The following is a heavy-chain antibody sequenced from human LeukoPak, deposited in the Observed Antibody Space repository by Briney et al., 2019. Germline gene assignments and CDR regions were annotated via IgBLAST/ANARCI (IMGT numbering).Heavy chain of an antibody. CDR2: INPSGGST. V-gene: IGHV1-46*01. CDR3: ARDEVYYDSSGYFDY. D-gene: IGHD3-22*01. CDR1: GGTFSSYA. Sequence: ASVKVSCKASGGTFSSYAISWVRQAPGQGLEWMGIINPSGGSTSYAQKFQGRVTMTRDTSTSTVYMELSSLRSEDTAVYYCARDEVYYDSSGYFDYWGQGTLVTVSS. J-gene: IGHJ4*02.